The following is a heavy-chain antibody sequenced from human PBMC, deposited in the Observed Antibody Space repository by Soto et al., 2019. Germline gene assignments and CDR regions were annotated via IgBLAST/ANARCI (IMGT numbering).Heavy chain of an antibody. J-gene: IGHJ5*02. D-gene: IGHD3-10*01. CDR2: IYYSGRT. CDR1: GGSISSYY. CDR3: ARDGGPNYYGSGSHLSWFDP. V-gene: IGHV4-59*01. Sequence: QVQLQESGPGLVKPSETLSLTCTVSGGSISSYYWSWIRQPPGKGLEWIGYIYYSGRTNYNPSLKSRVTISVDTSKNQFSLKLSSVTAADTAVYYCARDGGPNYYGSGSHLSWFDPWGQGTLVTVSS.